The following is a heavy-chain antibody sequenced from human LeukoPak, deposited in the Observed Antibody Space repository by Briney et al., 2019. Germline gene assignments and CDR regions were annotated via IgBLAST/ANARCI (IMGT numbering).Heavy chain of an antibody. CDR2: IKQDGSEK. Sequence: GGSLRLSCAVSGFTFSSYWMSWVRQAPGKGLEWVANIKQDGSEKYYVDSVKGRFTISRDNAKNSLYLQMNSLRAEDTAVYYCARDLHGGKGYWGQGTLVTVSS. CDR3: ARDLHGGKGY. D-gene: IGHD4-23*01. CDR1: GFTFSSYW. J-gene: IGHJ4*02. V-gene: IGHV3-7*01.